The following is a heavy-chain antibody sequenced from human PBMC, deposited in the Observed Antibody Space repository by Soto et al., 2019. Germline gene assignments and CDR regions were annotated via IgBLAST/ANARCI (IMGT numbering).Heavy chain of an antibody. D-gene: IGHD6-19*01. J-gene: IGHJ4*02. CDR3: ARGLITGSHHSGGWYYFDS. CDR1: GGSISSGGYS. Sequence: SETLSLTCAVSGGSISSGGYSWSWIRQPPGKGLEWIGYIYHSGSTYYNPSLKSRVTISVDRSKNQFSLKLSSVTAADTAVYYCARGLITGSHHSGGWYYFDSWGQGTQVTVSS. CDR2: IYHSGST. V-gene: IGHV4-30-2*01.